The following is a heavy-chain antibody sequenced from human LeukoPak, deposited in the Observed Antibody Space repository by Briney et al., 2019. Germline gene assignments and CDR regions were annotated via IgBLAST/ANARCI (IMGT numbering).Heavy chain of an antibody. D-gene: IGHD2-2*01. V-gene: IGHV3-23*01. CDR1: GFTFSSYA. Sequence: PGGSLRLSCAASGFTFSSYAMSWVRQAPGKGLEWVSAISGSGGSTYYADSVKGRFTISRDNSKNTLYLQMNSLRAEDTAVYYCAKPFDIVVVPAAPDYWGQGTLVTVAS. J-gene: IGHJ4*02. CDR2: ISGSGGST. CDR3: AKPFDIVVVPAAPDY.